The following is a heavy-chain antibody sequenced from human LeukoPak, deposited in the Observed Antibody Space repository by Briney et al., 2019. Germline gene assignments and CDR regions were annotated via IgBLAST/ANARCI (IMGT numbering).Heavy chain of an antibody. J-gene: IGHJ4*02. V-gene: IGHV2-70*11. D-gene: IGHD6-13*01. CDR2: IDWDDDK. CDR3: ARIRIAAGYFDY. CDR1: GFSLSTNGMC. Sequence: ESGPTLVNPTQSLTLICTCSGFSLSTNGMCVSWIRQPPGKALEWLARIDWDDDKYYSTSLKTRLTISKDTSKNQVVLTMTNMDPVDTATYYCARIRIAAGYFDYWGQGTLVTVSS.